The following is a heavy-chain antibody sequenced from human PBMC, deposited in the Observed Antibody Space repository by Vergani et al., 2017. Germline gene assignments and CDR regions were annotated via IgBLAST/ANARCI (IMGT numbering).Heavy chain of an antibody. CDR3: ARERGWNGGYVDY. V-gene: IGHV3-74*01. CDR2: INSDGSST. CDR1: GFTFSSYW. J-gene: IGHJ4*02. D-gene: IGHD2-8*01. Sequence: EVQLVEPGGGLVQPGGSLRLSCAASGFTFSSYWMHWVRQAPGKGLVWVSRINSDGSSTRYADSVKGRFHISRDNATNPLYLQRNSLRAEDTDVYYCARERGWNGGYVDYWGQGTLVTVSS.